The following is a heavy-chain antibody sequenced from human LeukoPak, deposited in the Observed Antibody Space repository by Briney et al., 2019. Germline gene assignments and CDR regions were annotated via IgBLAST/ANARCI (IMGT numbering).Heavy chain of an antibody. CDR2: SSTRSDYI. CDR3: ARYVYGVVTSFDY. Sequence: PGGSLRLSCAASQFTFSDYTMNWVRRAPGKGLEWVSSSSTRSDYIYYAESVKGRFTISRDNAKNSLYLQMKSLRDEDTAVYYCARYVYGVVTSFDYWGQGTLVTVSS. D-gene: IGHD3-3*01. CDR1: QFTFSDYT. J-gene: IGHJ4*02. V-gene: IGHV3-21*01.